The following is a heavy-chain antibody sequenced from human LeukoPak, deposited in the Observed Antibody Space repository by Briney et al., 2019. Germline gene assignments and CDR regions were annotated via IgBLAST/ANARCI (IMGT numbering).Heavy chain of an antibody. D-gene: IGHD4-17*01. V-gene: IGHV1-69*04. CDR3: GRERVTKGTRGGGGYYYYGMDV. CDR2: IIPILGVP. Sequence: SVKVSCKDSGGTFSSYAISWVRHAPGQGLEWMGRIIPILGVPNYAQKFQGRVTITADKSTSTAYMELSSLRSEDTAVYYCGRERVTKGTRGGGGYYYYGMDVWGQGTTVTVSS. J-gene: IGHJ6*02. CDR1: GGTFSSYA.